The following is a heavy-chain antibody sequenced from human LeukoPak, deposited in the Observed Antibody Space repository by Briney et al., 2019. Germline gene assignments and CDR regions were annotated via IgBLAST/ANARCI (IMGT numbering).Heavy chain of an antibody. CDR2: IHYSGST. Sequence: SETLSLTCTVSGGSFSNYYWSWIRQPPGKGLEWIGYIHYSGSTNYNPSLKSRVTISIDTSKNQLSLKLTSMTAADTAVYYCARELGATVVNYGMDVWGQGTTVTVSS. J-gene: IGHJ6*01. V-gene: IGHV4-59*01. CDR3: ARELGATVVNYGMDV. D-gene: IGHD4-23*01. CDR1: GGSFSNYY.